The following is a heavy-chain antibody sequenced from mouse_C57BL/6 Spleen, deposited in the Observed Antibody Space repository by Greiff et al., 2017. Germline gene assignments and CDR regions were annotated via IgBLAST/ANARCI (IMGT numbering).Heavy chain of an antibody. CDR2: IDPATGGT. CDR1: GYTFTDYE. Sequence: QVHVKQSGAELVRPGASVTLSCKASGYTFTDYELHWVKQTPVHGLAWIGAIDPATGGTAYNQKFKGKAILTADKSSSKAYRVLRSLTSEDSAVYYCTRDGDYDVYAMDDWGQGTSVTVSS. D-gene: IGHD2-4*01. J-gene: IGHJ4*01. V-gene: IGHV1-15*01. CDR3: TRDGDYDVYAMDD.